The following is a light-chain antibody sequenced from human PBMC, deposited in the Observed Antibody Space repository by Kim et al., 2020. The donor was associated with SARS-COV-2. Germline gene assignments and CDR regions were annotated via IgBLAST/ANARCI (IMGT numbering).Light chain of an antibody. CDR1: QDISRF. CDR3: QQYNSYPIT. Sequence: ASIGDRGTITCRASQDISRFLGWFQQKPGKAPKPLIYGASTLQSGVPSRFSGSGSGTNFTLTISSLQPEDFATYYCQQYNSYPITFGQGTRLEIK. J-gene: IGKJ5*01. V-gene: IGKV1-16*01. CDR2: GAS.